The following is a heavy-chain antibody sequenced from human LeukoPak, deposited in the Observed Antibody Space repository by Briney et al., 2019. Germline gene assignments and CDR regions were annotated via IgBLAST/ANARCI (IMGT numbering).Heavy chain of an antibody. J-gene: IGHJ3*02. CDR2: INPNSGGT. Sequence: ASVKVSCKASGYTFTCYYMHWVRQAPGQGLEWMGWINPNSGGTNYAQKFQGRVTISADKSTSTAYMELSSLRSEDTALFYCARDEAGDDSGAFDIWGQGTMVTVSS. CDR1: GYTFTCYY. CDR3: ARDEAGDDSGAFDI. D-gene: IGHD5-24*01. V-gene: IGHV1-2*02.